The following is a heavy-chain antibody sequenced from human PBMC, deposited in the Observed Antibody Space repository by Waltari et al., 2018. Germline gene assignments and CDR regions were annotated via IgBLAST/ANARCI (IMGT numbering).Heavy chain of an antibody. CDR1: GFTFSTYS. D-gene: IGHD2-21*02. CDR3: ARDNDYYFDY. CDR2: IRSSSSTI. J-gene: IGHJ4*02. Sequence: EVQLVESGGGLVQPGGSLRLSCAASGFTFSTYSMNWVRQAPGKGLEWVSYIRSSSSTIYYADSVKGRFTFSRDNAKNSLYLQMNSLRAEDTAVYYCARDNDYYFDYWGQGTLVTVSS. V-gene: IGHV3-48*04.